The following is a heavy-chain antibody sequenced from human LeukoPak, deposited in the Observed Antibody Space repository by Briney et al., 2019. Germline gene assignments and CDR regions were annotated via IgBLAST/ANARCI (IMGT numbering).Heavy chain of an antibody. D-gene: IGHD1-1*01. Sequence: GGSLRLSCAASGFTFSSYSMNWVRQAPGKGLEWVSSISTSSSYIYYAHSVKGRFTISRDNAKNSLYLQMNSLRAEDTAVYYCVGGTTSDYWGQGTLVTVSS. CDR2: ISTSSSYI. J-gene: IGHJ4*02. CDR3: VGGTTSDY. CDR1: GFTFSSYS. V-gene: IGHV3-21*01.